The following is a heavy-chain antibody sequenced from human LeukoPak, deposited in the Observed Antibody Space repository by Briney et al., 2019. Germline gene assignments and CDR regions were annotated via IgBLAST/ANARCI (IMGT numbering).Heavy chain of an antibody. CDR1: GFTFSSYS. Sequence: GGSLRLSCAASGFTFSSYSMNWVRQAPGKGLEWVSYISSSSSTIYYADSVKGRFTISRDNAKNSLYLQMNSLRAEDAAVYYCARDPPLRWSRQYGMDVWGQGTTVTVSS. V-gene: IGHV3-48*01. D-gene: IGHD2-15*01. CDR2: ISSSSSTI. J-gene: IGHJ6*02. CDR3: ARDPPLRWSRQYGMDV.